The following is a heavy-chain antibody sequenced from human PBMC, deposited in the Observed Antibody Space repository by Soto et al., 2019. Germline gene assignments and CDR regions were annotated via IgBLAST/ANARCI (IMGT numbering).Heavy chain of an antibody. D-gene: IGHD4-17*01. CDR2: IYYSGST. V-gene: IGHV4-39*02. Sequence: LSLTCTVSGGSISISGYYWGWIRQPPGKGLEWIGSIYYSGSTYYNPSLKSRVTISVDTSKNQFSLKLSSVTAADTAVYYCATDYGDYDWYYDYWGQGTLVTVSS. J-gene: IGHJ4*02. CDR3: ATDYGDYDWYYDY. CDR1: GGSISISGYY.